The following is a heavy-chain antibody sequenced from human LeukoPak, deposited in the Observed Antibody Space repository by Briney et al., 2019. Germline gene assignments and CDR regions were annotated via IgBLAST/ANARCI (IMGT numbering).Heavy chain of an antibody. CDR1: GGSISSYY. V-gene: IGHV4-59*01. CDR3: ARVVVGATYYFDY. CDR2: IYYSGST. Sequence: RPSETLSLTCTVSGGSISSYYWSWIRQPPGKGLEWIGYIYYSGSTNYNPSLKSRVTISVDTSKNQFSLKLSSVTAADTAVYYCARVVVGATYYFDYWGQGTLVTVSS. D-gene: IGHD1-26*01. J-gene: IGHJ4*02.